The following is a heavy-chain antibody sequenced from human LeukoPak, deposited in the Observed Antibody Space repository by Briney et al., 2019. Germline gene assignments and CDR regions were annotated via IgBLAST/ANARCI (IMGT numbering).Heavy chain of an antibody. D-gene: IGHD5-24*01. Sequence: SETLSLTCTVSGDSISDYHWSWIRQPPGRGLEWIGEVYYSGSAHYNPSLKSRVTISVDTSKNQFSLRLRSVTAADTAVYYCARELDGNGGWFDPWGQGTLVTVSS. J-gene: IGHJ5*02. CDR2: VYYSGSA. V-gene: IGHV4-59*01. CDR3: ARELDGNGGWFDP. CDR1: GDSISDYH.